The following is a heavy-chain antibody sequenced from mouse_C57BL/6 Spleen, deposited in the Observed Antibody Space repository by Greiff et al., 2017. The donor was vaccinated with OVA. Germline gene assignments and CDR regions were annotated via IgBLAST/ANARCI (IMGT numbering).Heavy chain of an antibody. CDR3: APGPYYFDY. V-gene: IGHV1-22*01. CDR2: INPNNGGT. J-gene: IGHJ2*01. CDR1: GYTFTDYN. Sequence: EVHLVESGPELVKPGASVKMSCKASGYTFTDYNMHWVKQSHGKSLEWIGYINPNNGGTSYNQKFKGKATLTVNKSSSTAYMELRSLTSEDSAVYYCAPGPYYFDYWGQGTTLTVSS.